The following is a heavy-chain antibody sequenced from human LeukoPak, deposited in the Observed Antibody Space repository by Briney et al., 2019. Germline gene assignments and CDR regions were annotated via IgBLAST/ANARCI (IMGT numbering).Heavy chain of an antibody. D-gene: IGHD2-21*02. CDR3: ARVVLRNSVVTALFDY. CDR1: GLTFSSDA. V-gene: IGHV3-48*04. J-gene: IGHJ4*02. Sequence: GGSLRLSCAASGLTFSSDAMTWVRQAPGKGLEWIAYIGSVSSPIFYANSVKGRFTISRDNAKNSLYLQINSLRAEDTAVYYCARVVLRNSVVTALFDYWGQGTLVTASS. CDR2: IGSVSSPI.